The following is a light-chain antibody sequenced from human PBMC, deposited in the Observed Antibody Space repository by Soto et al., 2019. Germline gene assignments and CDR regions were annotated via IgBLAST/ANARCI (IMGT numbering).Light chain of an antibody. CDR3: QQFNNYPLT. J-gene: IGKJ4*01. Sequence: DIQMNQSPSTMSGSVGYRVTITCWASQGISSYLAWYQQKPGKAPKLLIYAASILQSGVPSRFGGSGSGTDFTLTISRLKPEDFATYYCQQFNNYPLTFGGGTKVDI. CDR1: QGISSY. V-gene: IGKV1-9*01. CDR2: AAS.